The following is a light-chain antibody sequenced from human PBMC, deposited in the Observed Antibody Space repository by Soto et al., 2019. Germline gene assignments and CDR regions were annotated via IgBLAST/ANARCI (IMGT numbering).Light chain of an antibody. CDR2: YDS. J-gene: IGLJ2*01. Sequence: SYELTQAPSVSVAPGKTARITCGGNNIGSKSVHWYQQKSGQAPVLVIFYDSDRPSGIPERFSGSNSGNTATLIINRVEAGDEADYYCQVWDSSRNHLIFGGGTKLTVL. V-gene: IGLV3-21*04. CDR1: NIGSKS. CDR3: QVWDSSRNHLI.